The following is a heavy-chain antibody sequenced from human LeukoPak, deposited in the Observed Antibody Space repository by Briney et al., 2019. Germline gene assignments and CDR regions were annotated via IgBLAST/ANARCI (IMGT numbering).Heavy chain of an antibody. Sequence: ASLKVSCTASGYTFTAYYIHWVRQAPGQGLEWVGWIDTNTGTTKYAQKYQRSVTITRDTSTGTAYMELSSLISGDTALYYCASVAFCAGGSCNVQRLASWGPGTLVSVSS. J-gene: IGHJ4*02. CDR3: ASVAFCAGGSCNVQRLAS. CDR2: IDTNTGTT. D-gene: IGHD2-8*02. V-gene: IGHV1-2*02. CDR1: GYTFTAYY.